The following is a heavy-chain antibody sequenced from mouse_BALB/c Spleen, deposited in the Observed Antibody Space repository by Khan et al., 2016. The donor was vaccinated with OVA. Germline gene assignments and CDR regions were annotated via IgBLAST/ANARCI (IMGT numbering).Heavy chain of an antibody. CDR2: IYPGTGST. J-gene: IGHJ2*01. Sequence: QIQLVQSGAELVRPGASVTLSCKTSGYIFTSYWIHWVKQRSGQGLEWIARIYPGTGSTYYNEKFKGKATLTADKSSSTAYMQLSSLKSEDSAVYFGGRGEDGSYYFDYWGQGTTLTVSS. CDR3: GRGEDGSYYFDY. D-gene: IGHD1-1*01. CDR1: GYIFTSYW. V-gene: IGHV1S132*01.